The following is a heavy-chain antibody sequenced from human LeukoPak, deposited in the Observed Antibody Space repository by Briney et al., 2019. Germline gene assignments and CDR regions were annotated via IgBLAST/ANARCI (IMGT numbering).Heavy chain of an antibody. CDR3: AVYYYDSSGYRLDY. D-gene: IGHD3-22*01. J-gene: IGHJ4*02. Sequence: GASVKVSCKASGGTFSSYAISWVRQTPGQGLEWMGRIIPILGITNYAQKFQGRVTITADKSTSTVYMELSSLRSEDTAVYYCAVYYYDSSGYRLDYWGQGTLVTVSS. V-gene: IGHV1-69*10. CDR1: GGTFSSYA. CDR2: IIPILGIT.